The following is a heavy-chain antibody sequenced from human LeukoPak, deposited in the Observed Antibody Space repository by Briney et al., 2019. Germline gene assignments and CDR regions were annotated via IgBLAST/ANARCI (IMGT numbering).Heavy chain of an antibody. Sequence: ASVKVSCKASGGTFSSYAISWVRQAPGQGLEWMGRIIPILGIANYAQKFQGRVTITADKSTSTAYTELSSLRSEDTAVYYCASTYYYDSSGYYYGAFDIWGQGTMVTVSS. V-gene: IGHV1-69*04. CDR1: GGTFSSYA. D-gene: IGHD3-22*01. CDR3: ASTYYYDSSGYYYGAFDI. J-gene: IGHJ3*02. CDR2: IIPILGIA.